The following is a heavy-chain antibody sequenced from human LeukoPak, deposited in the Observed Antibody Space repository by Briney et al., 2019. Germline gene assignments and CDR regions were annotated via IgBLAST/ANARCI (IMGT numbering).Heavy chain of an antibody. J-gene: IGHJ4*02. D-gene: IGHD6-19*01. Sequence: SVKVSCKAFGVTFSSYAISWVRQAPGQRLEWMGGSIPIFGTANYAQKFQGRATMSADKSTSTAYMELSSMRSEDTAVYYCARAKAGYRSGLSFFDYWGQGTLVTVSS. CDR2: SIPIFGTA. V-gene: IGHV1-69*06. CDR1: GVTFSSYA. CDR3: ARAKAGYRSGLSFFDY.